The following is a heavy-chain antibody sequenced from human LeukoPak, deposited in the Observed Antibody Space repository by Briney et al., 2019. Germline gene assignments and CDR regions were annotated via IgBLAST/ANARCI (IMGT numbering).Heavy chain of an antibody. J-gene: IGHJ6*04. CDR3: AELGITMIGGV. V-gene: IGHV3-48*04. Sequence: GGSLRLSCAVSGFTFSSYGMNWVRQAPGKGLEWVSYISSSGSTIYYADSVKGRFTISRDNAKNSLYPQMNSLRAEDTAVYYCAELGITMIGGVWGKGTTVTISS. CDR1: GFTFSSYG. D-gene: IGHD3-10*02. CDR2: ISSSGSTI.